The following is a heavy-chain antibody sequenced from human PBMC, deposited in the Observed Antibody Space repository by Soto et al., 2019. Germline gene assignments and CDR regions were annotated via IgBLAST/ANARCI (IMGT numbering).Heavy chain of an antibody. D-gene: IGHD3-10*01. J-gene: IGHJ4*02. V-gene: IGHV1-8*01. CDR2: INPNSGNI. CDR1: GNTFTSYD. Sequence: ASVKVSCKASGNTFTSYDINWVRQATGHGLEWMGWINPNSGNIGYAQKFQGRVTMTRDTAIRTAYMEVSRLRSDDTAVYYCARGRASGSYYLLDYWGQGTLVTVS. CDR3: ARGRASGSYYLLDY.